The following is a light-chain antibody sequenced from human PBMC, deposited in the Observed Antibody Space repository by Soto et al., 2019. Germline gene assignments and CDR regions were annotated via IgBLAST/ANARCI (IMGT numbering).Light chain of an antibody. CDR2: DVS. J-gene: IGLJ1*01. V-gene: IGLV2-14*01. CDR1: SSDVGGYNY. CDR3: SPYTSSSTLYV. Sequence: QSALTQPASVSGSPGQSITISCTGTSSDVGGYNYVSWYQQHPGKAPKLMTYDVSNRPSGVSNRFSGSKSGNTASLTISGLQAEDEADYYCSPYTSSSTLYVFGTGTKVTVL.